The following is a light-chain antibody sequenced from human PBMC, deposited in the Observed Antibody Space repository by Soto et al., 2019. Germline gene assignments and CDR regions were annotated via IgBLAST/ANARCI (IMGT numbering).Light chain of an antibody. CDR3: LQDYNYPWT. Sequence: GDRVTITCRASQSISSWLAWYQQKPGKAPKLLIYDASSWESGVPSRFSGSGSGTEFTLTISSLQPDDFATYYCLQDYNYPWTFGQGTKVDIK. V-gene: IGKV1-5*01. CDR1: QSISSW. J-gene: IGKJ1*01. CDR2: DAS.